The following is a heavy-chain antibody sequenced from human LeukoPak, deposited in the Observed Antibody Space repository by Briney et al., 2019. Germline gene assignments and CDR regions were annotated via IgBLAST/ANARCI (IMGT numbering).Heavy chain of an antibody. CDR1: GFTFSSYA. D-gene: IGHD6-19*01. J-gene: IGHJ3*02. Sequence: GGSLRLPCAASGFTFSSYAMSWVRQAPGKGLEWVSAISGSGGSTYYADSVKGRFTISRDNSKNTLYLQMNSLRAEDTAVYYCAKDRAFLLAGTHAFDIWGQGTMVTVSS. CDR3: AKDRAFLLAGTHAFDI. V-gene: IGHV3-23*01. CDR2: ISGSGGST.